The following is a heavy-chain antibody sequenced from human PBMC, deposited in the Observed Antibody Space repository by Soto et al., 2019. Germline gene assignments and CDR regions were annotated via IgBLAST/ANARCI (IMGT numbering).Heavy chain of an antibody. V-gene: IGHV3-11*05. CDR2: ISTTSGYT. CDR3: ARDWDSESHGFFDN. D-gene: IGHD1-26*01. Sequence: QVQLVESGGGLVKPGGSLRLSCEASGFIFGDFYMTWLRQAPGKGLEWITHISTTSGYTNYADSVRGRFTVSRDNANNSQVMEMNSLRVEDTGVYFWARDWDSESHGFFDNWGQGVLVTVSS. J-gene: IGHJ4*02. CDR1: GFIFGDFY.